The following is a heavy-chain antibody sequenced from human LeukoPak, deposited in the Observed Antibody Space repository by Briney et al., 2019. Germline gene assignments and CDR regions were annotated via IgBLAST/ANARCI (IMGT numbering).Heavy chain of an antibody. CDR2: ISWNSGSI. CDR3: ATGKELHVFDY. Sequence: GRSLRLSCAASGFTFDDYAMHWVRQAPGKGLEWVSSISWNSGSIAYVDSVKGRFTISRDNAKNSLYLQMNSLRAEDTALYYCATGKELHVFDYWGQGTLVTVSS. V-gene: IGHV3-9*01. D-gene: IGHD1-14*01. CDR1: GFTFDDYA. J-gene: IGHJ4*02.